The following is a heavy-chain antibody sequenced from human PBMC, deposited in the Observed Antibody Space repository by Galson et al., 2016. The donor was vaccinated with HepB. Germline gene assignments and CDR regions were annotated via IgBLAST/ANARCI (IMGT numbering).Heavy chain of an antibody. D-gene: IGHD2-2*01. V-gene: IGHV4-59*01. CDR2: FYYGETT. Sequence: SETLSLTCSVSGGSISSYYWTWIRQTPGKGLEWIGDFYYGETTSYNPSVKSRLTISADTSKNQISLKMTSVTAADTAVYYCARRPTNHSPLGAGRGGKYHGYQDCWDVGTTLTVSS. CDR1: GGSISSYY. CDR3: ARRPTNHSPLGAGRGGKYHGYQDC. J-gene: IGHJ4*03.